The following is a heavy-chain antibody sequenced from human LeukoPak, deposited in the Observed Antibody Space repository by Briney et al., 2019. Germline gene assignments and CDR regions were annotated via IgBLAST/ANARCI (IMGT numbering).Heavy chain of an antibody. D-gene: IGHD1-26*01. CDR2: IDWDDDK. CDR3: AHRSGGSYYFDY. CDR1: GVSLSTSGMC. V-gene: IGHV2-70*12. J-gene: IGHJ4*02. Sequence: QTLTLTCTFSGVSLSTSGMCVSWIRQPPGKALEWLARIDWDDDKYYSTSLKTRLTISKDTSKNQVVLTMTNMDPVDTATYYCAHRSGGSYYFDYWGQGTLVTVSS.